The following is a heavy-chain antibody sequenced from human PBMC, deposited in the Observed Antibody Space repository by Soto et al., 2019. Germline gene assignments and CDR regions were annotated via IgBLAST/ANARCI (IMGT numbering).Heavy chain of an antibody. Sequence: GGSLRLSCAASGFTFSTYWMDWVRQTPGKGLEWVANINQDGSEKNYVDSVKGRFTISRDNAKNSLYLQMSSLTAEDSALYYCSRSLNYWGQGTLVTVSS. CDR2: INQDGSEK. CDR3: SRSLNY. V-gene: IGHV3-7*01. CDR1: GFTFSTYW. J-gene: IGHJ4*02.